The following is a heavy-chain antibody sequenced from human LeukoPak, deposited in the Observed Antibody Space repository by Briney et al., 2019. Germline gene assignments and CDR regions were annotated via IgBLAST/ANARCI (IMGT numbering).Heavy chain of an antibody. V-gene: IGHV3-48*02. J-gene: IGHJ6*03. CDR3: AREGSWGVRGMDV. CDR1: GFTFGTYS. D-gene: IGHD3-10*01. Sequence: PGGSLRLSCSASGFTFGTYSMNWVRQAPGKGVEWVSYIRSDSGTINYADSVKGRFTISKDNAKNSLYLQMDSLRDEDTAVYYCAREGSWGVRGMDVWGKGTTVTVSS. CDR2: IRSDSGTI.